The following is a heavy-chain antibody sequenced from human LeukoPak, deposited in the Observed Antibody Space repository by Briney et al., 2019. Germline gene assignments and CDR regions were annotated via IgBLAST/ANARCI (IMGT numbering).Heavy chain of an antibody. J-gene: IGHJ4*02. CDR1: GFTFSSYG. V-gene: IGHV3-30*18. D-gene: IGHD3-22*01. CDR2: ISYDGSNK. Sequence: GGSLRLSCAASGFTFSSYGMHWVRQAPGKGLEWVAVISYDGSNKYYADSVKGRFTISRDNSKNTLYLQMNSLRAEDSAVCYCAKDATYYYDSSGPLDFWGQGTLVTVSS. CDR3: AKDATYYYDSSGPLDF.